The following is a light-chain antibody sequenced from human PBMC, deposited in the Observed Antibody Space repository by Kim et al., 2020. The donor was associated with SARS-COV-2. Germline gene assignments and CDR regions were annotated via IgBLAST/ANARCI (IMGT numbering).Light chain of an antibody. CDR2: DNN. CDR3: GAWDSSLSGVV. V-gene: IGLV1-51*01. J-gene: IGLJ2*01. CDR1: SSNIAKNS. Sequence: GQWVTISCSGSSSNIAKNSVSWYQQFPGTVPKLLIYDNNNRPSGIPDRFSGSKSGTSATLGITGLQTGDEADYYCGAWDSSLSGVVFGGGTQLTVL.